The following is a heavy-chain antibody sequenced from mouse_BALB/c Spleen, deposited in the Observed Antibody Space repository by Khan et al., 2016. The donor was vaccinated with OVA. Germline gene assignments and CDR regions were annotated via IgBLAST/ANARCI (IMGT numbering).Heavy chain of an antibody. CDR2: INTHSGVP. J-gene: IGHJ4*01. V-gene: IGHV9-4*02. Sequence: QIQLVQSGPELKKPGETVRISCKASGYTFTTAGIQWVQKMPGKGLKWIGWINTHSGVPKYAEDFKGRFAFSLEISVNTAYLQITTLKKGDTATDFCARGGAAYYRDDGGAMEYWGQGTSVTVSS. D-gene: IGHD2-14*01. CDR3: ARGGAAYYRDDGGAMEY. CDR1: GYTFTTAG.